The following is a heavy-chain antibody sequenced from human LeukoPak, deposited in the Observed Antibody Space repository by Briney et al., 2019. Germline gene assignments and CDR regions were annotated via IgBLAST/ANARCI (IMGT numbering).Heavy chain of an antibody. D-gene: IGHD3-22*01. CDR3: ARDKYYYDSSGYYGAFDI. J-gene: IGHJ3*02. V-gene: IGHV4-4*02. Sequence: PSETLSLTCAVSGGSISSSNWWSWVRQPPGKGLEWIGEICHSGSTNYNPSLKSRVTISVDKSKNQFSLKLSSVTAADTAVYYCARDKYYYDSSGYYGAFDIWGQGTMVTVSS. CDR1: GGSISSSNW. CDR2: ICHSGST.